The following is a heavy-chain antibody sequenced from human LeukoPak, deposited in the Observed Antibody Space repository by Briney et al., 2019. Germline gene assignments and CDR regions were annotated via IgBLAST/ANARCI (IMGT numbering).Heavy chain of an antibody. Sequence: SGGSLRLSCVASGFALINYNMIWVRQAPGKEPEWISILSPTATSVLYADSVKGRFSVSRDNSKNTFFLHMNRLTVEDTAVYYCVRDRGWSREYWGRGTPGTVSS. D-gene: IGHD3-3*01. CDR1: GFALINYN. CDR3: VRDRGWSREY. J-gene: IGHJ4*02. V-gene: IGHV3-23*01. CDR2: LSPTATSV.